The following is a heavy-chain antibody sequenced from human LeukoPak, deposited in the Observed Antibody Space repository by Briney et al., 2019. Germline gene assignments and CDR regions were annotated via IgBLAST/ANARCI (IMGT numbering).Heavy chain of an antibody. Sequence: SVKVSCKASGGTFSSYAISWVRQAPGQGLEWMGVIIPIFGTANYAQKFQGRVTITTDESTSTAYMELSSLRSEDTAVYYCARGPRVHYYDSSGYYYFDYWGQGTLVTVSS. V-gene: IGHV1-69*05. D-gene: IGHD3-22*01. CDR2: IIPIFGTA. CDR1: GGTFSSYA. J-gene: IGHJ4*02. CDR3: ARGPRVHYYDSSGYYYFDY.